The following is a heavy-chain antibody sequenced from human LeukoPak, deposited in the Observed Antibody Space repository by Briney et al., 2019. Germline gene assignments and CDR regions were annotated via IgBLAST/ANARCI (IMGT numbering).Heavy chain of an antibody. CDR1: GFTFSSYS. J-gene: IGHJ2*01. V-gene: IGHV3-48*04. D-gene: IGHD3-9*01. Sequence: GGSLRLSCAASGFTFSSYSMNWVRQAPGKGLEWVSYISSSSSTIYYADSVKGRFTISRDNAKNSLYPQMNSLRAEDTAVYYCARGSPDYDILTGYYYWYFDLWGRGTLVTVSS. CDR3: ARGSPDYDILTGYYYWYFDL. CDR2: ISSSSSTI.